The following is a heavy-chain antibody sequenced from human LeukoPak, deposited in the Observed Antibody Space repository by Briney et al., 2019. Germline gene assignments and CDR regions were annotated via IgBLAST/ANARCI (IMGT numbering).Heavy chain of an antibody. D-gene: IGHD3-10*01. J-gene: IGHJ6*03. V-gene: IGHV1-8*01. CDR1: GYTFTSYD. Sequence: ASVKVSCKASGYTFTSYDINWVRQATGQGLEWMGWMNPNSGNTGYAQKFQGRVTMTRNTSISTAYMELSSLRSEDTAVYYCARGDKDGSGSYYIYYYYMDVWGKGTTVTISS. CDR2: MNPNSGNT. CDR3: ARGDKDGSGSYYIYYYYMDV.